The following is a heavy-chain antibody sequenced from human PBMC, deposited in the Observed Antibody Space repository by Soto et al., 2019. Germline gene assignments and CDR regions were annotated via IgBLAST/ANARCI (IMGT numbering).Heavy chain of an antibody. J-gene: IGHJ3*02. CDR2: IIPIFGTA. CDR3: ARDEYYYDSSGYYNSFGAFDI. Sequence: SVKVSCKASGGTFSSYAISWVRQAPGQGLEWMGGIIPIFGTANYAQKFQGRVTITADESTSTAYMELSSLRSGDTAVYYCARDEYYYDSSGYYNSFGAFDIWGQGTMVTVSS. D-gene: IGHD3-22*01. V-gene: IGHV1-69*13. CDR1: GGTFSSYA.